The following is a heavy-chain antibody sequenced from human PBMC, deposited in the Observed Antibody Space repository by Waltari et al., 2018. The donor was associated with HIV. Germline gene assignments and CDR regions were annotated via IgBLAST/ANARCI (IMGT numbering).Heavy chain of an antibody. CDR2: FDPEDGET. CDR1: GYTLTELS. D-gene: IGHD3-10*01. CDR3: ATDSTAVRGVIPDY. Sequence: QVQLVQSGAEVKQPGASVKVSSKVSGYTLTELSIHCMRQGPGKGREWMGGFDPEDGETIYAQKFQGRVTMTEDTSTDTAYMELSSLRSEDTAVYYCATDSTAVRGVIPDYWGQGTLVTVSS. V-gene: IGHV1-24*01. J-gene: IGHJ4*02.